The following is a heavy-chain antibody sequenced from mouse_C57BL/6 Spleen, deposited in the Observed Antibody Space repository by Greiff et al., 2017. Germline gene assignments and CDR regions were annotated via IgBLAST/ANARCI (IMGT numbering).Heavy chain of an antibody. Sequence: QVQLQQPGAELVKPGASVKLSCKASGYTFTSYWMHWVKQRPGQGLEWIGMIHPNSGSTNYNEKFKSKATLTVDKSSSTAYMQLSSLTSEDSAVEYCAREGGAPAWFAYWGQGTMVTVSA. CDR3: AREGGAPAWFAY. V-gene: IGHV1-64*01. J-gene: IGHJ3*01. CDR2: IHPNSGST. CDR1: GYTFTSYW.